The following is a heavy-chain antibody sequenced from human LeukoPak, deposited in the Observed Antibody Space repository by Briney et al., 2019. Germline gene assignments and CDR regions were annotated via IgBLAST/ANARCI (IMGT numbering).Heavy chain of an antibody. CDR2: IYYSGST. V-gene: IGHV4-59*01. Sequence: SETLSLTCTVSGGSISSYYWSWIRKPPGKGLEWIGYIYYSGSTNYNPSLKSRVTISVDTSKNQFSLKLSSVTAADTAVYYCARGLYYYGSGSWNYYYYYMDVWGKGTTVTVSS. CDR1: GGSISSYY. CDR3: ARGLYYYGSGSWNYYYYYMDV. D-gene: IGHD3-10*01. J-gene: IGHJ6*03.